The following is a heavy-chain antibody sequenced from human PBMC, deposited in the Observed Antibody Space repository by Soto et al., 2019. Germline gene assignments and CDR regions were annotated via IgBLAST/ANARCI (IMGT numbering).Heavy chain of an antibody. D-gene: IGHD5-12*01. Sequence: QVQLVQSGAEVKKPGSSVKVSCKASGGTFNSYVFNWVRQAPGQGLEWMGGIISIFGTPNYGQKFQGRVTITADESTSTGFMELSSLTPEDTVIYYCARDLGSGYDPGDYWGQGTLVTVSS. V-gene: IGHV1-69*12. J-gene: IGHJ4*02. CDR1: GGTFNSYV. CDR2: IISIFGTP. CDR3: ARDLGSGYDPGDY.